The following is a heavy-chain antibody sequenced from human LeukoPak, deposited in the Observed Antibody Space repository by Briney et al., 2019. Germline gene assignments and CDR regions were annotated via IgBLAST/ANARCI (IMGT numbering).Heavy chain of an antibody. Sequence: ASVKVSRKASGGTFSSYAISWVRQAPGQGLEWMGRIIPILGIANYAQKFQGRVTITADKSTSTAYMELSSLRSGDTAVYYCARAKGYCSGGSCPFFDYWGQGTLVTVSS. CDR2: IIPILGIA. J-gene: IGHJ4*02. CDR3: ARAKGYCSGGSCPFFDY. V-gene: IGHV1-69*04. CDR1: GGTFSSYA. D-gene: IGHD2-15*01.